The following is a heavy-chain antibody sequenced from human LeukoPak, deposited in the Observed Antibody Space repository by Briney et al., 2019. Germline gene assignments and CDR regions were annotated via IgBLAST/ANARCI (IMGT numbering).Heavy chain of an antibody. CDR1: GFTFSSYD. D-gene: IGHD1-1*01. V-gene: IGHV3-23*05. J-gene: IGHJ4*02. CDR3: VKRGSNFGPFDN. Sequence: GGSLRLSCAASGFTFSSYDMTWARRAPGKDLEWVSTINYSGTKTYYADSVKGRFTNSRDNSRDTVYLQMNNLRAEDTAIYFCVKRGSNFGPFDNWGQGTLVTVSS. CDR2: INYSGTKT.